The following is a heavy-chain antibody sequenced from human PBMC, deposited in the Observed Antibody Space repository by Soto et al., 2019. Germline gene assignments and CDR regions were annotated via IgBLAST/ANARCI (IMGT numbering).Heavy chain of an antibody. J-gene: IGHJ4*02. CDR3: ARHPTYDYGDYRDFDY. D-gene: IGHD4-17*01. CDR2: IYYSGST. Sequence: PSETLSLTCTVSGGSISSGGYYWSWIRHHPGKGLEWIGYIYYSGSTYYNPSLKSRVTISVDTSKNQFSLKLSSVTAADTAVYYCARHPTYDYGDYRDFDYWGQGTLVTVSS. V-gene: IGHV4-31*03. CDR1: GGSISSGGYY.